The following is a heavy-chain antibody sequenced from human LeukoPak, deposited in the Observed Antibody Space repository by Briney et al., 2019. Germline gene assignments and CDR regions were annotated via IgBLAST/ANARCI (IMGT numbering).Heavy chain of an antibody. V-gene: IGHV4-59*01. CDR2: IYNSGIT. CDR1: GGSFSGYY. CDR3: ASHTSGYYFDY. J-gene: IGHJ4*02. Sequence: SETLSLTCAVYGGSFSGYYWSWIRQPPGEGLEFIGYIYNSGITNYNPSLKSRVTISVATSKNQFSLKLTSVTAADTAVYYCASHTSGYYFDYWGQGTLVTVSS. D-gene: IGHD3-9*01.